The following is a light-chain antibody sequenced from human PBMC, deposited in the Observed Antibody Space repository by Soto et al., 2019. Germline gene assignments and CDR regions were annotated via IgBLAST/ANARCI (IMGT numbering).Light chain of an antibody. J-gene: IGLJ2*01. CDR1: SSDVGGYNY. V-gene: IGLV2-14*03. Sequence: QSALTQPASVSGSPGQSIAISCTGTSSDVGGYNYVSWYQQYPGKAPKLMIYDVSNRPSGVSDRFSGSKSGNTASLTISGLQAEDEADYYCSSYTNIVPPFIFGGGTKLTVL. CDR3: SSYTNIVPPFI. CDR2: DVS.